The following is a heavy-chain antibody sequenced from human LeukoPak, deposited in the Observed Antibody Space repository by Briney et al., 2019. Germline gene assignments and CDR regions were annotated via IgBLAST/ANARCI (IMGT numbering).Heavy chain of an antibody. CDR1: GYTFTSYY. CDR3: AREESGGYLDY. CDR2: INPSTGNT. J-gene: IGHJ4*02. Sequence: ASVKVSCKASGYTFTSYYLHWVRQAPGQGLEWMGIINPSTGNTNYARKFQGRVTMTRDTSTSTVYMELSSLRSEDTAVYYCAREESGGYLDYWGQGTVVTVSS. V-gene: IGHV1-46*01. D-gene: IGHD2-8*02.